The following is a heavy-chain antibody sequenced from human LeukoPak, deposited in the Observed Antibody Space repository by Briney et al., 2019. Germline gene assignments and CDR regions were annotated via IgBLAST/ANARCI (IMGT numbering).Heavy chain of an antibody. V-gene: IGHV3-11*01. Sequence: GGSLRLSCAASGFTFSDYYMSWIRQAPGKGLEWFSFISGNGDTIYYADSVRGRFTISRDNAKNSLYLQMNSLRADNTAVYYCAANRDYWGQGTLVTVSS. CDR3: AANRDY. CDR2: ISGNGDTI. CDR1: GFTFSDYY. D-gene: IGHD1-14*01. J-gene: IGHJ4*02.